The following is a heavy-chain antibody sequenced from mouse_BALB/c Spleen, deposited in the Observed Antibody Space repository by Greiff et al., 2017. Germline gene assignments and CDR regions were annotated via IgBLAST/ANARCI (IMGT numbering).Heavy chain of an antibody. J-gene: IGHJ4*01. V-gene: IGHV2-9*02. CDR1: GFSLTSYG. Sequence: VQLKESGPGLVAPSQSLSITCTVSGFSLTSYGVHWVRQPPGKGLEWLGVIWAGGSTNYNSALMSRLSISKDNSKSQVFLKMNSLQTDDTAMYYCARAPYYYGSSPYYYAMDYWGQGTSVTVSS. CDR3: ARAPYYYGSSPYYYAMDY. D-gene: IGHD1-1*01. CDR2: IWAGGST.